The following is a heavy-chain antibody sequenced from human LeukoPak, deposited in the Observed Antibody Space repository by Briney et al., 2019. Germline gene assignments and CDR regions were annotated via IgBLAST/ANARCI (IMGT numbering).Heavy chain of an antibody. J-gene: IGHJ4*02. CDR1: GGSISSYY. Sequence: SETLSLTCTVSGGSISSYYWSWIRQSPGKGLEWIGYLYYNGSPNYNPSLRSRVTMSIDTSKNQFSLNLSSATAADTAVFYCARHGSDWAFDFWGRGTLVTVSS. D-gene: IGHD6-19*01. CDR3: ARHGSDWAFDF. V-gene: IGHV4-59*08. CDR2: LYYNGSP.